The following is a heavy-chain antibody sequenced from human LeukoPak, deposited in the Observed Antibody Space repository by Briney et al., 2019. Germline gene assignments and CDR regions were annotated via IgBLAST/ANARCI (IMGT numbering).Heavy chain of an antibody. D-gene: IGHD3-3*01. CDR3: ARGFYYDFWSGYYTGWGSFDYYMDV. V-gene: IGHV1-8*03. J-gene: IGHJ6*03. Sequence: ASVKVSCKASGYTFTSYDINWVRQATGQGLEWMGWMNPNSGNTGYAQKFQGRVTITRNTSISTAYMELSSLRSEDTAVYYCARGFYYDFWSGYYTGWGSFDYYMDVWGKGTTVTISS. CDR1: GYTFTSYD. CDR2: MNPNSGNT.